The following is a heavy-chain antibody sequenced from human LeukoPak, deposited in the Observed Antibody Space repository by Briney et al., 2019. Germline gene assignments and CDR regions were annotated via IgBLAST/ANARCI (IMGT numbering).Heavy chain of an antibody. CDR3: ARAQGPYYYDSSGYPTGYDAFDI. J-gene: IGHJ3*02. D-gene: IGHD3-22*01. CDR1: GGSIGSYY. V-gene: IGHV4-59*01. CDR2: IYYSGST. Sequence: SETLSLTCTVSGGSIGSYYWSWIRQPPGKGLEWIGYIYYSGSTNHNPSLKSRVTISVDTSKNQFSLKLSSVTAADTAVYYCARAQGPYYYDSSGYPTGYDAFDIWGQGTMVTVSS.